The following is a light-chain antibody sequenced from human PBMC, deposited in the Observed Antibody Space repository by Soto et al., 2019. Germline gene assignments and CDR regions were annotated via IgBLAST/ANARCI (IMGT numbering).Light chain of an antibody. J-gene: IGLJ1*01. V-gene: IGLV2-14*01. CDR3: NSYRHSTTLV. CDR2: EVS. CDR1: SSDVGGYNS. Sequence: QSVLTQPASVSGSPGQSITISCTGTSSDVGGYNSVSWFQQHPSKAPKLIIYEVSHRPSGVSIRFSGSKSGNTASLTISGRQAEDEADYYCNSYRHSTTLVFGTGTKLPVL.